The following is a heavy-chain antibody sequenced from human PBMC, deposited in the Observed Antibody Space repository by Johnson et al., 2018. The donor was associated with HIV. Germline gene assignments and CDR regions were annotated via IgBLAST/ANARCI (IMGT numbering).Heavy chain of an antibody. J-gene: IGHJ3*01. CDR2: IAHDESIT. V-gene: IGHV3-30*02. CDR1: GFTFADYG. D-gene: IGHD6-19*01. CDR3: AKDDNLGVWYSDAFDV. Sequence: CAASGFTFADYGMHWVRQPPGKGLEWVAFIAHDESITHYADSVKGRFTMSRDNSKNTLYLQMKSLRPEDTSIYYCAKDDNLGVWYSDAFDVWGQGTVVTVSS.